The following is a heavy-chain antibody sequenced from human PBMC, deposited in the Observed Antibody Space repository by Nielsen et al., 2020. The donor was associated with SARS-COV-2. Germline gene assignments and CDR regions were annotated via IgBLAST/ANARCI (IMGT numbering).Heavy chain of an antibody. D-gene: IGHD5-18*01. CDR1: GYTFTGYY. CDR2: INPSDGTT. J-gene: IGHJ5*01. V-gene: IGHV1-46*01. CDR3: ARDLGGYTYGYWFDS. Sequence: VSVKVSCKASGYTFTGYYMHWVRQAPGQGLEWMGIINPSDGTTTVTQKFQGRVTMTRDTSTSTVYMEISSLRSEDTGFYYCARDLGGYTYGYWFDSWGQGTLVTVSS.